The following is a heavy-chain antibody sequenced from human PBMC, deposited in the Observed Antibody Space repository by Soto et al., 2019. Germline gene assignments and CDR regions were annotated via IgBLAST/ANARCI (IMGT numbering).Heavy chain of an antibody. CDR3: ARDSELSRSGYVENNSYLAF. Sequence: GASVKVSCKASGYTFTGYYMHWVRQAPGQGLEWMGWINPNSGGTNYAQKFQGWVTMTRDTSISTAYMELSRLRSDDTAVYYCARDSELSRSGYVENNSYLAFWGQGTLVTVPS. CDR2: INPNSGGT. D-gene: IGHD6-13*01. J-gene: IGHJ4*02. V-gene: IGHV1-2*04. CDR1: GYTFTGYY.